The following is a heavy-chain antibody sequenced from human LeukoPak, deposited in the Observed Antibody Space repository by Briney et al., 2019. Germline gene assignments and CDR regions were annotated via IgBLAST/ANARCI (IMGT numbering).Heavy chain of an antibody. CDR1: GFTFSDYY. Sequence: GGSLRLSCAASGFTFSDYYMSWIRQAPGKGLEGGSYISSSSSYTNYADSVKGRFTISRDNAKNSLYLQMNSLRAEDTAVYYCATNSRYGDVDYWGQGTLVTVSS. V-gene: IGHV3-11*06. D-gene: IGHD4-17*01. CDR3: ATNSRYGDVDY. CDR2: ISSSSSYT. J-gene: IGHJ4*02.